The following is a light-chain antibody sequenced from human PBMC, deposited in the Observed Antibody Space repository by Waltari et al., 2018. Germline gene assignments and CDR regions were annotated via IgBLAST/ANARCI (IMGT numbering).Light chain of an antibody. CDR2: EVS. CDR1: SSDVGGFDY. J-gene: IGLJ2*01. CDR3: SSFAGSSQML. Sequence: QPALTQPPSASGSPGQSVTISCTGTSSDVGGFDYVSWYQQHPGNVPRLMIYEVSKRPSGVPDRFSGSKSGNTASLTVSGLQVEDEADYYCSSFAGSSQMLFGGGTKLTVL. V-gene: IGLV2-8*01.